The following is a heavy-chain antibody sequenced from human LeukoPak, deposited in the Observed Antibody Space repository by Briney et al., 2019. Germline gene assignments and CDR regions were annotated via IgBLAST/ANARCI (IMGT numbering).Heavy chain of an antibody. Sequence: SETLSLTCTVSGGSISSYYWSWIRQPPGKGLEWVGYIYYSGSTNYNPSLKSRVTISVDTSKNQFSPKLSSVTAADTAVYYCARGILTGPTPFFDYWGQGTLVTVSS. CDR2: IYYSGST. CDR3: ARGILTGPTPFFDY. CDR1: GGSISSYY. J-gene: IGHJ4*02. V-gene: IGHV4-59*01. D-gene: IGHD3-9*01.